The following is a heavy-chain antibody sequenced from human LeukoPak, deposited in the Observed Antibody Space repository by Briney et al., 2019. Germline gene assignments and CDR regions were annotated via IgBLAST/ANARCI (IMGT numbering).Heavy chain of an antibody. CDR2: TYYRSKWYN. Sequence: SQTLSLTRALSGDSVSSNSSAWNWIRQSPSRGLEWLGRTYYRSKWYNDYAVSVKGRITINPDTSKNHFSLQLNSVTPEDTAIYYCARIGYSYGGPWGQGTLVTVSS. CDR1: GDSVSSNSSA. D-gene: IGHD5-18*01. CDR3: ARIGYSYGGP. J-gene: IGHJ5*02. V-gene: IGHV6-1*01.